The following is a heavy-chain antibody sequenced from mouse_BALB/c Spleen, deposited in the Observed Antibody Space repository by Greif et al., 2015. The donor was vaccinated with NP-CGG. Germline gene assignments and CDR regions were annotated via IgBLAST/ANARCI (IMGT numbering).Heavy chain of an antibody. CDR1: GFTFSSYT. CDR2: ISSGGSYT. CDR3: TRDLVSPLFDY. J-gene: IGHJ2*01. V-gene: IGHV5-6-4*01. Sequence: EVKLMESGGGLVKPGGSLKLSCAASGFTFSSYTMSWVRQTPEKRLGWVATISSGGSYTYYPDSVKGRFTISRDNAKNTLYLQMSSLKSEDTAMYYCTRDLVSPLFDYWGQGTTLTVSS. D-gene: IGHD6-2*01.